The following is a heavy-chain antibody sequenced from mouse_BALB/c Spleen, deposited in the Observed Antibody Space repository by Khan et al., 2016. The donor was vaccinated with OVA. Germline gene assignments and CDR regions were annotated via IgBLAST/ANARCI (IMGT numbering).Heavy chain of an antibody. CDR2: IWSDGCT. D-gene: IGHD2-10*01. CDR1: GFSLTNYG. Sequence: VQLQESGPGLVAPSQSLSITCTISGFSLTNYGVHWVRQPPGKGLEWLVVIWSDGCTTYNSALKSRLTITKDNSKSQVFLEMNSLQTDDTAMYFCARQPYYHYNIMDYWGQGTSVTISS. CDR3: ARQPYYHYNIMDY. J-gene: IGHJ4*01. V-gene: IGHV2-6-1*01.